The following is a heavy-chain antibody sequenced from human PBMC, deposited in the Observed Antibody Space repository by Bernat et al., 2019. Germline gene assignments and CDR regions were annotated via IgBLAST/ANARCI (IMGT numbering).Heavy chain of an antibody. CDR3: ARVNSSWYYFDY. D-gene: IGHD6-13*01. CDR2: IYHSGSP. Sequence: VQLQESGPGLVKPSGTLSLTCAVSGGSISSSNWWSWVRQPPGKGLEWIGEIYHSGSPNYNPSLKSRVTISVDKSQNQFSLRLSSVTAADTAVYYCARVNSSWYYFDYWGQGTLVTVSS. CDR1: GGSISSSNW. V-gene: IGHV4-4*02. J-gene: IGHJ4*02.